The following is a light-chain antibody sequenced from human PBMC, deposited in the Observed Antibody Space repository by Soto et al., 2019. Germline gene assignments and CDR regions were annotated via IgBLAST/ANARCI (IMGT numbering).Light chain of an antibody. CDR2: EVS. J-gene: IGLJ3*02. V-gene: IGLV2-23*02. Sequence: QSALTQPASVSGSPGQSITISCTGTSSDVGNYNLVSWYQQHPGKAPKVMIFEVSKRPSGVSKRFSGSKSGNTASLTISCVQAEDEADYYCCSYAGSGTLVFGRRTKLTV. CDR1: SSDVGNYNL. CDR3: CSYAGSGTLV.